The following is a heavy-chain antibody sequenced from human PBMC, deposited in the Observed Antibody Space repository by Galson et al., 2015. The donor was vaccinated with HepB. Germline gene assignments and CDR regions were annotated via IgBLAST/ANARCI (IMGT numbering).Heavy chain of an antibody. CDR1: GYSFTNYW. CDR2: IYPGDSDT. V-gene: IGHV5-51*01. CDR3: ARQSASGSLHFDY. Sequence: QSGAEVKKPGESLKISCTTSGYSFTNYWIGWVRQMPGKGLEWMGIIYPGDSDTRYSPSFQGQVTISADKSVSTAYLQWSSLKASDIAMYYCARQSASGSLHFDYWRQGTLVTVSS. D-gene: IGHD3-10*01. J-gene: IGHJ4*02.